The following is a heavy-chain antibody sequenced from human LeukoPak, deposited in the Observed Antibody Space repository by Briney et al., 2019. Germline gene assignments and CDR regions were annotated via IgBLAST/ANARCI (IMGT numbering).Heavy chain of an antibody. CDR2: ISSSSSYI. CDR1: GFTFSSYS. CDR3: ARDRDIVVVPAALDY. J-gene: IGHJ4*02. Sequence: GGSLRLSCAASGFTFSSYSMNWVRQAPGKGLEWVSSISSSSSYIYYADSVKGRFTISRDNAKNSLNLQMNSLRAEDTAVYYCARDRDIVVVPAALDYWGQGTLVTVSS. V-gene: IGHV3-21*01. D-gene: IGHD2-2*01.